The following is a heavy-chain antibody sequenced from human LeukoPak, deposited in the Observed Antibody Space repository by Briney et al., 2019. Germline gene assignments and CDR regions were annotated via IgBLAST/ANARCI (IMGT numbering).Heavy chain of an antibody. CDR3: ARTGSTVTMLYPFDH. CDR2: IYYSGST. Sequence: SETLSLTCTVSGGFIRSYYWSWIRQPPGKGLEWIGYIYYSGSTNYNPSLKSRVSISVDTSKNQFSLKLSSVTAADTAVYYCARTGSTVTMLYPFDHWGQGTLVTVSS. J-gene: IGHJ4*02. V-gene: IGHV4-59*01. CDR1: GGFIRSYY. D-gene: IGHD4-17*01.